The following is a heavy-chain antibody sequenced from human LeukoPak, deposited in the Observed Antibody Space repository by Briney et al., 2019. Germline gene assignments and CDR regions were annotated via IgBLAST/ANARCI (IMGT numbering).Heavy chain of an antibody. Sequence: GGSLRLSCAASGFPLSSHAMSWVRQAPGKGLEWVSATSSSDAGTYYADSVRGRFTISRDNSKNTLYLQMNSLRAEDTAVYYCAELGITMIGGVWGKGTTVTISS. CDR1: GFPLSSHA. J-gene: IGHJ6*04. D-gene: IGHD3-10*02. CDR3: AELGITMIGGV. CDR2: TSSSDAGT. V-gene: IGHV3-23*01.